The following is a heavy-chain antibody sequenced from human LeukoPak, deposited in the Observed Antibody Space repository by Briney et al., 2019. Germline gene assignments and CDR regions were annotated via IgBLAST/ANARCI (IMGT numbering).Heavy chain of an antibody. J-gene: IGHJ4*02. V-gene: IGHV1-2*06. D-gene: IGHD2-8*01. Sequence: ASVKVSCKASGYTLTDYYMHWVRQAPGQGLEWMGLIIPNTADTTYQQKFQGRVTMTRDTSISTFYMELSSLRSDDTAVYYCSTEDKYCTSPNCGNYWGQGTLVTVSS. CDR1: GYTLTDYY. CDR2: IIPNTADT. CDR3: STEDKYCTSPNCGNY.